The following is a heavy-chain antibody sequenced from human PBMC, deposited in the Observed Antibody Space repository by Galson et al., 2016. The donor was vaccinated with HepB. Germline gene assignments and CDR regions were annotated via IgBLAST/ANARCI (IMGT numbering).Heavy chain of an antibody. CDR3: ARDPRAAMDV. J-gene: IGHJ6*02. CDR2: INPNGGST. Sequence: SVKVSCKASGYTFASYLVHWVRQAPGQGLEWMGIINPNGGSTNYPQKFQGRVAVTRDTSTSTVYMELSGLRSEDTAVYYCARDPRAAMDVWGQGTTVTVS. CDR1: GYTFASYL. V-gene: IGHV1-46*01.